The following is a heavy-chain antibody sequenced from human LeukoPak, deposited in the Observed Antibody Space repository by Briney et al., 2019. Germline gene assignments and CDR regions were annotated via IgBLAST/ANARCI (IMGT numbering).Heavy chain of an antibody. CDR2: ISAYNGNT. Sequence: ASVKVSCKASGYTFTSYGISWARQAPGQGLEWMGWISAYNGNTNYAQKLQGRVTMTTDTSTSTAYMELRSLRSDDTAVYYCARDSSARLLWFGESATYWGQGTLVTVSS. CDR3: ARDSSARLLWFGESATY. D-gene: IGHD3-10*01. J-gene: IGHJ4*02. V-gene: IGHV1-18*01. CDR1: GYTFTSYG.